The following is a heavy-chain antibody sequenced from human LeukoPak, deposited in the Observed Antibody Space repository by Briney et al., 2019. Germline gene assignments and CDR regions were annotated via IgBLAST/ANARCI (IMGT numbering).Heavy chain of an antibody. J-gene: IGHJ4*02. CDR1: GFTFRSYA. CDR2: INSDGSST. CDR3: ARVRTVTGIGGYDY. D-gene: IGHD2-21*02. V-gene: IGHV3-74*01. Sequence: GGSLRLSCGASGFTFRSYAMSWVRQAPGKRLVWVSRINSDGSSTTYADSVKGRFTISRDNAKNTLYLELNSLRAEDTALYYCARVRTVTGIGGYDYWGQGTLVTVSS.